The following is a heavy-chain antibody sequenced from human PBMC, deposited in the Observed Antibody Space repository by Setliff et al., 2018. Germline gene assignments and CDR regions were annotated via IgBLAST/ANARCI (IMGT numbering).Heavy chain of an antibody. V-gene: IGHV1-18*01. D-gene: IGHD2-2*01. J-gene: IGHJ5*02. CDR2: ISAYNGNI. Sequence: ASVKVSCKASGYTFTSYGVSWVRQAPGQGLEWMGWISAYNGNINYAQKFQGRVTMTTDTYTSTANMELRSLGSDDTAVYYCVRAPPTVVIPPGRAFFDPWGQGTLVTVSS. CDR1: GYTFTSYG. CDR3: VRAPPTVVIPPGRAFFDP.